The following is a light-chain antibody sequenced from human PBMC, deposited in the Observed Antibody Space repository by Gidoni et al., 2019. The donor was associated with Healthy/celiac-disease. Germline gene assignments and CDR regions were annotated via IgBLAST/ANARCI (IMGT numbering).Light chain of an antibody. CDR2: AAS. Sequence: DIQLTQSPSFLSASVGDRVTITCRASQGISSYLAWYQQKPGKAPKHLIYAASTMQSGGPSRCSGSGSGREVTLTISSRQPEEYATYYCQQLNSYLPLTFGGGTKVEIK. J-gene: IGKJ4*01. V-gene: IGKV1-9*01. CDR3: QQLNSYLPLT. CDR1: QGISSY.